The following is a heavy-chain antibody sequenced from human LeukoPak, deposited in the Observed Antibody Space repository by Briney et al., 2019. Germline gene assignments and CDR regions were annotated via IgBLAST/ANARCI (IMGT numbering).Heavy chain of an antibody. CDR2: IYPGDSDT. D-gene: IGHD1-26*01. Sequence: GESLKISCKGSGYSFTSYWIGWVRQMPGKGLEWMGIIYPGDSDTRYSPSFQGQVTISADKSISTAYLQWNSLEASDTAMYHCARGSGSYHTAYMNWGQGTLVTVSS. CDR1: GYSFTSYW. CDR3: ARGSGSYHTAYMN. V-gene: IGHV5-51*01. J-gene: IGHJ4*02.